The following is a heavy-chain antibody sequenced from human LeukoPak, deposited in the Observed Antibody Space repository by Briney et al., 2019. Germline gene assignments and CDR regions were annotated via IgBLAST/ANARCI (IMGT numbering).Heavy chain of an antibody. CDR2: IIPIFGTA. CDR1: GGTFSSYA. Sequence: EASVKVSCKASGGTFSSYAISWVRQAPGQGLEWVGGIIPIFGTANYAQKSQGRVTITTDESTSTAYMELSSLRSEDTAVYYCEVEMRTFRNWGQGTLVTVSS. V-gene: IGHV1-69*05. CDR3: EVEMRTFRN. D-gene: IGHD5-24*01. J-gene: IGHJ4*02.